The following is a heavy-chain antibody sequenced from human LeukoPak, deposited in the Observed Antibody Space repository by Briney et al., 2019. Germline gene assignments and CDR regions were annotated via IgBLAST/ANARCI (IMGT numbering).Heavy chain of an antibody. Sequence: PSETLSLTCTVSDCSISSGNYYWNWIRQPPGKGLECLGYIHYSGSTYYNPSLKSRVTISVDTSKNQFSLKLSSVTAADTAVYYCVRGRGTAVTTGNWFDPWGQGTLVTVSS. CDR2: IHYSGST. CDR1: DCSISSGNYY. D-gene: IGHD4-17*01. J-gene: IGHJ5*02. V-gene: IGHV4-30-4*01. CDR3: VRGRGTAVTTGNWFDP.